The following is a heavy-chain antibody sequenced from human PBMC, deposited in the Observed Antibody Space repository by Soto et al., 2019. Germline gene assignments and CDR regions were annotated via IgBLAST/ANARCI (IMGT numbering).Heavy chain of an antibody. D-gene: IGHD1-1*01. CDR1: GYTFTGYY. J-gene: IGHJ6*02. Sequence: ASVKVSCKASGYTFTGYYMHWVRQAPGQGLEWMGWINPNSGGKNYAQKFQGRVTMTRDTSISTAYMELSRLRSDDTVVYYCARDELEPYPNYYFYYGMDVWGQGTTVTVS. V-gene: IGHV1-2*02. CDR2: INPNSGGK. CDR3: ARDELEPYPNYYFYYGMDV.